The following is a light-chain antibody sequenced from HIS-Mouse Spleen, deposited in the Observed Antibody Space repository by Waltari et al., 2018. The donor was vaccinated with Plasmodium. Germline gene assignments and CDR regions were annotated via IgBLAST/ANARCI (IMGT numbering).Light chain of an antibody. CDR2: DAS. J-gene: IGKJ3*01. Sequence: EIVLTQSPATLSLSPGERATLSCRASQSVSSYLAWYQLKPCQAPRLLIYDASNRANGITARFSGRVSGTDFTLAISSLEPEDFAVYYCQQRSNWPITFGPGTKVDIK. V-gene: IGKV3-11*01. CDR3: QQRSNWPIT. CDR1: QSVSSY.